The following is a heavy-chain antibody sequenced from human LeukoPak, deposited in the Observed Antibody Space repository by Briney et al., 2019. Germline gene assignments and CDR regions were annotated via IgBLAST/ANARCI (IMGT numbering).Heavy chain of an antibody. D-gene: IGHD3-10*01. CDR2: IIPILGIA. Sequence: GSSVKVSCKASGGTFSSYTISWVRQAPGQGLEWMGRIIPILGIANYAQKFQGRVTITADKSTSTAYMELSSLRPEDTAVYYCARSVVVRGAPIDYWGQGTLVTVSS. J-gene: IGHJ4*02. CDR1: GGTFSSYT. CDR3: ARSVVVRGAPIDY. V-gene: IGHV1-69*02.